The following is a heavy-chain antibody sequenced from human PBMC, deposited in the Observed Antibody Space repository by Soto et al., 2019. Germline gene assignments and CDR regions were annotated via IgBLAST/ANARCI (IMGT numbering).Heavy chain of an antibody. CDR2: IWYDGSNK. CDR1: GFTFSSYG. V-gene: IGHV3-33*01. D-gene: IGHD5-12*01. Sequence: QVQLVESGGGVVQPGRSLRLSCAASGFTFSSYGMHWVRQAPGKGLEWVAVIWYDGSNKYYADSVKGRFTISRDNSKNTLYLQINSLRAEDTAVYYCARGIVATINAFDIWGQGTMVTVSS. J-gene: IGHJ3*02. CDR3: ARGIVATINAFDI.